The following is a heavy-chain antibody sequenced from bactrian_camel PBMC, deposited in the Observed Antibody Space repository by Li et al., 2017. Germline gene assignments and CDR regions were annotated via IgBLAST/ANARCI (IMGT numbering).Heavy chain of an antibody. CDR3: ARVGPGGGWHNDY. J-gene: IGHJ4*01. V-gene: IGHV3S1*01. CDR2: ADLGGGRE. D-gene: IGHD7*01. Sequence: HVQLVESGGGSAQAGGSLRLSCVVAEFSKNTKCMGWFRQAPGKDLKDREGVAAADLGGGRENYADSVKGRFTISRVNAKNTLYLQLNSLKTEDSAMYYCARVGPGGGWHNDYWSQGTQVTVS. CDR1: EFSKNTKC.